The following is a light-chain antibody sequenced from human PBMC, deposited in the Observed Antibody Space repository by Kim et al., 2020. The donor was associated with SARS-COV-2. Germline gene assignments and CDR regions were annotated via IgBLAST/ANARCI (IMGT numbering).Light chain of an antibody. Sequence: APGKTARITCGGNNIGSKSVHWYQQKPGQAPVLVIYYDSDRPSGIPERFSGSNAGNTATLTISRVEGGDEADYYCQVWDSSSDHPVFGGGTQLTVL. CDR3: QVWDSSSDHPV. V-gene: IGLV3-21*04. CDR1: NIGSKS. CDR2: YDS. J-gene: IGLJ3*02.